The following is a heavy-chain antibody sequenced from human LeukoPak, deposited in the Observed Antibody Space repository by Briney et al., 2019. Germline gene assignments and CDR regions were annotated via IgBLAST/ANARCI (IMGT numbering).Heavy chain of an antibody. CDR3: ARDSSSGSFSDFDS. J-gene: IGHJ4*02. V-gene: IGHV3-48*03. CDR2: IRSSGTSI. CDR1: GFTFSSYE. D-gene: IGHD1-26*01. Sequence: GGSLRLSCAASGFTFSSYEMHWVRQAPGKGLEWVSYIRSSGTSIYYADSVKGRFTISRDNAKNSLFLQMSSLGPEDTAVYYCARDSSSGSFSDFDSWGQGTLVTVSS.